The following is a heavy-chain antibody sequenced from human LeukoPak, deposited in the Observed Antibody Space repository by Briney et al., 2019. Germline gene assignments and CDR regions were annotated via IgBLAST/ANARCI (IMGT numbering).Heavy chain of an antibody. Sequence: GGSLRLSCVASGFTFRAYWMSWVRQVPGKGLEWVAFIQHDGGEKYYVDSVKGRFTISRDNSKRFLYLQMNSLRAEDMAVYYCAREIIVGATKANYGMDVWGQGTTVTVSS. CDR1: GFTFRAYW. J-gene: IGHJ6*02. CDR3: AREIIVGATKANYGMDV. V-gene: IGHV3-7*01. CDR2: IQHDGGEK. D-gene: IGHD1-26*01.